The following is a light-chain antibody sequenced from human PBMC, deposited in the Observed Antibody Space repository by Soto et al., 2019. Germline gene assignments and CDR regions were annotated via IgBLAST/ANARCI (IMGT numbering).Light chain of an antibody. V-gene: IGKV3-11*01. CDR1: QSVSSY. J-gene: IGKJ1*01. Sequence: EIVLTQSPATLSLSPGERATLSCRASQSVSSYLAWYQQKPGQAPRLLIYDASNRATGIPARFSGSGSETDFTLTISSLEPEDFAVYYCKQRSNWPPWTCGQGTKVEIK. CDR3: KQRSNWPPWT. CDR2: DAS.